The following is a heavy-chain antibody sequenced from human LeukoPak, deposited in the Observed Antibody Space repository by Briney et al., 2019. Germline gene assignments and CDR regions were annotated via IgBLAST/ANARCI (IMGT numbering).Heavy chain of an antibody. J-gene: IGHJ4*02. D-gene: IGHD3-3*01. CDR1: GFTFSSYA. V-gene: IGHV3-23*01. Sequence: PGGSLRLSCAASGFTFSSYAMSWVRQAPGKGLEWVSAISGSGGSTYYADSVKGRFTIYRDNSKNTLYLQMNSLRAEDTAVYYCAKLYYDFWSGYYDSSYFDYWGQGTLVTVSS. CDR3: AKLYYDFWSGYYDSSYFDY. CDR2: ISGSGGST.